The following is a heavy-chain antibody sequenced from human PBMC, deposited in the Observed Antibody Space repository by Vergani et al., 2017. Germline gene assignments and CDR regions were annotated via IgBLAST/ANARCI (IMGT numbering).Heavy chain of an antibody. J-gene: IGHJ2*01. D-gene: IGHD6-6*01. V-gene: IGHV4-34*01. CDR2: INHSGST. Sequence: QVQLQQWGAGRLKPSETLSLTCAVYGGSFSGYYWSWIRQPQGKGLEWIGEINHSGSTNYNPSLKSRVTISVDTSKNQFSLKLRSVTAADTAVYYCARSGRPRMVAARPFYWYFDLWGRGTLVTVSS. CDR1: GGSFSGYY. CDR3: ARSGRPRMVAARPFYWYFDL.